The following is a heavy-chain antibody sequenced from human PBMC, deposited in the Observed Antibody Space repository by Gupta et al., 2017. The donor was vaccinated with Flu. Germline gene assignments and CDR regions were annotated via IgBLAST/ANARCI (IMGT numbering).Heavy chain of an antibody. CDR3: ATGRVCTSSSCYGATNWFDL. J-gene: IGHJ5*02. V-gene: IGHV4-39*01. D-gene: IGHD6-13*01. CDR2: RYFSGST. Sequence: KGLEWIGSRYFSGSTHYNPSLKSRVTISVDTSQNQLSLRLTSVTAADTAVYYCATGRVCTSSSCYGATNWFDLWGQGTLVTVSS.